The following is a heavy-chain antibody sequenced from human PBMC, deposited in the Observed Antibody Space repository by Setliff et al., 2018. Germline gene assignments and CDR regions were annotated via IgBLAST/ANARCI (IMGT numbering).Heavy chain of an antibody. Sequence: SETLSLTCTVSGGSIGSSSYQWGWVRQTPGKGLEWIGSIYYSGTAYYNPSLKSRVTISVDTSKNQFSLQVTSVTATDTAVYYCARHEFVGGYYGSVTYRHFDYWGQGILVTVSS. D-gene: IGHD3-10*01. CDR1: GGSIGSSSYQ. J-gene: IGHJ4*02. CDR2: IYYSGTA. V-gene: IGHV4-39*01. CDR3: ARHEFVGGYYGSVTYRHFDY.